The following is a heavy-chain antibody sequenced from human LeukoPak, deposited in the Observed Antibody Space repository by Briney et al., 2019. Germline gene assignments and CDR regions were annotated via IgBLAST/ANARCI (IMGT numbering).Heavy chain of an antibody. CDR3: ARGIAAYYFDY. CDR2: IYSGGST. Sequence: GGSLRLSCAASGFTVSSNYMSWVRQAPGKGLEWVSVIYSGGSTYYADSVKGRFTISRDNSKNTLYLQMNSLRAEDTAVYYCARGIAAYYFDYWGQGTLVTASS. J-gene: IGHJ4*02. CDR1: GFTVSSNY. D-gene: IGHD6-13*01. V-gene: IGHV3-66*01.